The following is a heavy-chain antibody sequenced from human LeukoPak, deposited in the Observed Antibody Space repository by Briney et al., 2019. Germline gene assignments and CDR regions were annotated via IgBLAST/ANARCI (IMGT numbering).Heavy chain of an antibody. CDR2: ISGSGGST. D-gene: IGHD6-13*01. V-gene: IGHV3-23*01. CDR1: GFTFSSYA. CDR3: AKAGIAAAASQSFDY. Sequence: GGSLRLSCAASGFTFSSYAMSWVRQAPGKGLEWVSAISGSGGSTYYADSVKGRFTLSRDNSKNTLYLQMNSLRAEDTAVYYCAKAGIAAAASQSFDYWGQGTLVTVSS. J-gene: IGHJ4*02.